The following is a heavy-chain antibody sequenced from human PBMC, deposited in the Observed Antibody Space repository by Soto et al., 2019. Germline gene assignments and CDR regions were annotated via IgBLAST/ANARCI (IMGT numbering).Heavy chain of an antibody. CDR3: ARESSKQLAPASWFDP. J-gene: IGHJ5*02. V-gene: IGHV1-18*01. D-gene: IGHD6-6*01. Sequence: ASVKVSCKASGYTFTSYGISWVRQAPGQGLEWMGWISAYNGNTNYAQKLQGRVTMTTDTSTSTAYMELRSLRSDDTAVYYCARESSKQLAPASWFDPWGQGTLVTVSS. CDR2: ISAYNGNT. CDR1: GYTFTSYG.